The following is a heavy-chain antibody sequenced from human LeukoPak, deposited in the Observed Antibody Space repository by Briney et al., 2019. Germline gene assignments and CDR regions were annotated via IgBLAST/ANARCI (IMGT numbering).Heavy chain of an antibody. CDR2: IYYSGST. D-gene: IGHD6-6*01. Sequence: KPSETLSLTCTVSGGSISSYYWSWIRQPPGKGLEWIGYIYYSGSTNYNPSLKSRVTISVDTSKNQFSLKLSSVTAADTAVYYCARVAARPGPYYFDYWGQGTLVTVSS. CDR3: ARVAARPGPYYFDY. J-gene: IGHJ4*02. CDR1: GGSISSYY. V-gene: IGHV4-59*12.